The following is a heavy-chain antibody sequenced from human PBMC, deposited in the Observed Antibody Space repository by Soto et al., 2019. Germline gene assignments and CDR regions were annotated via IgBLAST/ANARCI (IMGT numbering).Heavy chain of an antibody. Sequence: SETLSLTCAVYGGSFSGYYWSWIRQPPGKGLEWIGEINHSGSTNYNPSLKSRVTISVDTSKNQFSLKLSSVTAADTAVYYCARAIYYYCMDVWGQGTTVTVSS. CDR1: GGSFSGYY. CDR2: INHSGST. CDR3: ARAIYYYCMDV. J-gene: IGHJ6*02. V-gene: IGHV4-34*01.